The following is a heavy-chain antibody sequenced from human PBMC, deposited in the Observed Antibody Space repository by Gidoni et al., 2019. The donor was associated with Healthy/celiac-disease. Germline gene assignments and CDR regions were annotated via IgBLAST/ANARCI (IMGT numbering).Heavy chain of an antibody. CDR1: GFTFGDYA. J-gene: IGHJ4*02. V-gene: IGHV3-49*03. CDR3: TRDLQGPYDSSGYPFDY. Sequence: EVQLVESGGGLVQPGRSLRLSCTASGFTFGDYALSWFRQAPGKGLEWVGFIRSKAYGVTTEYAASVKGRFTSSREDSKSIAYLQMNSLKTEDTAVYYCTRDLQGPYDSSGYPFDYWGQGTLVTVSS. CDR2: IRSKAYGVTT. D-gene: IGHD3-22*01.